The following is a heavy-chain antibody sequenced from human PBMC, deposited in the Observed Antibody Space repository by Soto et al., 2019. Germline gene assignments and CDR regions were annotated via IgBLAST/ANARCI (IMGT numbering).Heavy chain of an antibody. CDR1: DGSSVDLSG. Sequence: LQMLRVSCSVSDGSSVDLSGWRLVQQPPGKGLEWIGEIYHSGSTNYNPSLKSRVTISVDKSKNQFSLKLSSVTAADTAVYYCARLIYDSRLNYLYFGSWGQRLLVTVSS. V-gene: IGHV4-4*02. CDR3: ARLIYDSRLNYLYFGS. D-gene: IGHD3-22*01. J-gene: IGHJ4*02. CDR2: IYHSGST.